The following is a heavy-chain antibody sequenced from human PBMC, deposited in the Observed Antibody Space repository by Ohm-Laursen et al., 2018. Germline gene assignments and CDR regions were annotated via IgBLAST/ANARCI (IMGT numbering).Heavy chain of an antibody. CDR1: GFTFSSYD. V-gene: IGHV3-9*01. D-gene: IGHD6-19*01. CDR2: ISWNSGRI. J-gene: IGHJ4*02. Sequence: SLRLSCAATGFTFSSYDMLWVRQAPGKGLEWVSVISWNSGRIAYADSVKGRFTISRDNAKNSLYLQMNSLRVEDTALYYCASGGADYNSGRPPYFDYWGQGSLVTVSS. CDR3: ASGGADYNSGRPPYFDY.